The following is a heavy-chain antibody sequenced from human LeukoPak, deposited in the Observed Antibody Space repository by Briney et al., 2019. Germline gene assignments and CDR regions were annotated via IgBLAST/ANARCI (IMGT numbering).Heavy chain of an antibody. CDR1: GGSISSSSYY. J-gene: IGHJ5*02. CDR2: IYYSGST. Sequence: SETLSFTCTVSGGSISSSSYYWGWTRQPPGKGLEWIGSIYYSGSTYYNPSLKSRVTISVDTSKNQFSLKLSSVTAADTAVYYCAKGYSYADNWFDPWGQGTLVTVSS. CDR3: AKGYSYADNWFDP. V-gene: IGHV4-39*01. D-gene: IGHD5-18*01.